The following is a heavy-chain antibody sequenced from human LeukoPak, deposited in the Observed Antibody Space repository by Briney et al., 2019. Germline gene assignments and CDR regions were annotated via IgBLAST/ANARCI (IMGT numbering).Heavy chain of an antibody. CDR1: GLTFSSYA. J-gene: IGHJ4*02. Sequence: RGSLRLSCAASGLTFSSYAMHWVCQAPRKGLGWGAVISYDGSNKYYADSVKGRFTISRDNSKNTLYLQMNGLRAEDTAVYYCARESLAAGLVVVTAIRLNALDYWGQGTLVTVSS. D-gene: IGHD2-21*02. CDR2: ISYDGSNK. CDR3: ARESLAAGLVVVTAIRLNALDY. V-gene: IGHV3-30*04.